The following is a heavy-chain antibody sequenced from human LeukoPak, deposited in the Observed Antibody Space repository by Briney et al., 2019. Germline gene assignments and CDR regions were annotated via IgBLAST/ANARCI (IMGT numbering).Heavy chain of an antibody. D-gene: IGHD3-9*01. V-gene: IGHV3-23*01. CDR2: ISGSGGST. CDR1: GFTFSSYA. J-gene: IGHJ4*02. CDR3: AKEYYDILTGYPPPPGYFDY. Sequence: GGPLRLSCAASGFTFSSYAMSWVRQAPGKGLERVSAISGSGGSTYCADSVKGRFTISRDNSKNTLYLQMNSLRAEDTAVYYCAKEYYDILTGYPPPPGYFDYWGQGTLVTVSS.